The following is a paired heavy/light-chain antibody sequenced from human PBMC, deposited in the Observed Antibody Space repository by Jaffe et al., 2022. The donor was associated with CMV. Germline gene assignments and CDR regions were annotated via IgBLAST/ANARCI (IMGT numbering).Heavy chain of an antibody. CDR2: VYSSGTT. CDR1: GASISGSY. V-gene: IGHV4-59*01. D-gene: IGHD3-16*02. Sequence: QVQLHESGPGLVKPSETLSLACSVSGASISGSYWSWFRQPPGKGLEWIGYVYSSGTTNVNPSLKGRVAISVDTGKNQFSLHLSSVTAADTAVYYCARFIGTHTNKRNLKYNWFDPWGQGTLVTVSS. J-gene: IGHJ5*02. CDR3: ARFIGTHTNKRNLKYNWFDP.
Light chain of an antibody. V-gene: IGLV1-44*01. J-gene: IGLJ2*01. CDR3: ASWDDSLNCPV. Sequence: QSVLTQPPSESGAPGQVVLISCSGGYTNIVPNTVSWYQVVPRTAPKLLIYNNDQRPAGVPDRISGSKSGSSASLAISGLQSEDEGEYFCASWDDSLNCPVFGGGTKLTVL. CDR1: YTNIVPNT. CDR2: NND.